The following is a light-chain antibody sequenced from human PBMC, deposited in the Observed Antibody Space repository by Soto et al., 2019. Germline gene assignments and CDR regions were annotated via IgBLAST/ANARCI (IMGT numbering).Light chain of an antibody. CDR1: QSVSTSN. V-gene: IGKV3-20*01. CDR3: QQYGSSSIT. Sequence: IVLTQSPGTLSSSPGERATLSCRASQSVSTSNLAWYQQRPGQAPRLLIYGASRRATGIPDRFSGSGSGTDFTLIISRLEPGDFGMYYCQQYGSSSITFGQGTRLEI. J-gene: IGKJ5*01. CDR2: GAS.